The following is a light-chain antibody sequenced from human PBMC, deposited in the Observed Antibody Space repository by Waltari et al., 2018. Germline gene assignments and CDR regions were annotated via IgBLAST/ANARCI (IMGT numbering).Light chain of an antibody. V-gene: IGLV1-36*01. CDR3: ASWDDDLNGVV. J-gene: IGLJ2*01. CDR1: GPNIGNNA. CDR2: HND. Sequence: QSVLTQPPSVSEAPRPRVSISCSGRGPNIGNNAVNWYQHFPGQAPRLLIYHNDLLPSGVSDRFSASKSDTSASLAIRGLQSEDEAFYYCASWDDDLNGVVFGGGTKLTVL.